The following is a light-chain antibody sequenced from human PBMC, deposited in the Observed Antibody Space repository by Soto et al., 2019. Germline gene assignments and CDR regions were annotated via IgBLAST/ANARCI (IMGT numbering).Light chain of an antibody. CDR3: SSYTSSITLV. Sequence: QSALTQPASVSGSPGQSITISCTGTSSDVGGYNFVSWYQHHPGKAPTLLIYEVSHRPSGVSNRFSGSKSGNMASLTISGLQAEEEADYYCSSYTSSITLVFGGGTKLT. J-gene: IGLJ2*01. V-gene: IGLV2-14*01. CDR1: SSDVGGYNF. CDR2: EVS.